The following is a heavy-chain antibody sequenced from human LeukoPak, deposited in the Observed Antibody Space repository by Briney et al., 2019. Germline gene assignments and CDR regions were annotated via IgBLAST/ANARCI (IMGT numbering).Heavy chain of an antibody. V-gene: IGHV4-4*07. D-gene: IGHD3-22*01. CDR3: ARDQNYYDSSGYYWFDP. Sequence: PSETLSLTCAVSGGSISSYYCSWIREPAGKGLEWIGRIYTSGSTNYNPSLKSRVTMSVDTSKNQFSLKLSSVTAADTAVYYCARDQNYYDSSGYYWFDPWGLGTLVTVSS. J-gene: IGHJ5*02. CDR2: IYTSGST. CDR1: GGSISSYY.